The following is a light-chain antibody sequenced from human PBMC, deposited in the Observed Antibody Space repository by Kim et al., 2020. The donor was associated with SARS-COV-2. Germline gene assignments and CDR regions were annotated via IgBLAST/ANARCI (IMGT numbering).Light chain of an antibody. Sequence: GQSLTISCTGTSSDVGAYNYVSWYQQHPGKAPKLMIYDVTKRPSGVSNRFSGSKSVNTASLTISGLQAEDEADYYCTSYTSSNTLVFGGGTQLTVL. CDR1: SSDVGAYNY. CDR3: TSYTSSNTLV. J-gene: IGLJ2*01. CDR2: DVT. V-gene: IGLV2-14*03.